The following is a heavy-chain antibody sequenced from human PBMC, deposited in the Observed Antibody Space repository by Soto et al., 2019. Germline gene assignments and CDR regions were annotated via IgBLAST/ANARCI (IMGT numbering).Heavy chain of an antibody. Sequence: QVQLVESGGGVVQPGRSLRLSCAASGFTFSSYGMHWVRQAPGKGLEWVAVISYDGSNKYYADSVKGRFTISRDNSKNRRYLQMNSLRAEDTAGYYCAIGGRGYSGGWPFDYWGQGTLVTVSS. J-gene: IGHJ4*02. D-gene: IGHD6-19*01. CDR1: GFTFSSYG. CDR3: AIGGRGYSGGWPFDY. V-gene: IGHV3-30*03. CDR2: ISYDGSNK.